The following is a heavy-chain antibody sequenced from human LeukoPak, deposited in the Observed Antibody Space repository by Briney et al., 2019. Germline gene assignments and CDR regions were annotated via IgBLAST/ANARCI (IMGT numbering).Heavy chain of an antibody. V-gene: IGHV3-11*06. J-gene: IGHJ4*02. D-gene: IGHD5-12*01. CDR3: ASPSIVATTLFDY. Sequence: GGSLRLSCAASGFTFSDYYMSWIRQAPGKGLEWLSHITTSNNPAYNADSVKGRFTISRDNAKNSPYLQMNSLRAEDTAVYYCASPSIVATTLFDYWGQGTLVTVSS. CDR1: GFTFSDYY. CDR2: ITTSNNPA.